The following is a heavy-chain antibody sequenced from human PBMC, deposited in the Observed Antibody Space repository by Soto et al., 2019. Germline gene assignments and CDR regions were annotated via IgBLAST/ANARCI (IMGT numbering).Heavy chain of an antibody. Sequence: GAMRLSCAAAGFTFGAYYMSWIRQAPGKGLEYISYISSSSGSTNYADSVKGRFTISRDNAHNSLYLQISSLRAEDTAVYYCARYRGGYDPLYYCHGMDVWGQGITVTVSS. J-gene: IGHJ6*02. D-gene: IGHD5-12*01. CDR3: ARYRGGYDPLYYCHGMDV. V-gene: IGHV3-11*06. CDR1: GFTFGAYY. CDR2: ISSSSGST.